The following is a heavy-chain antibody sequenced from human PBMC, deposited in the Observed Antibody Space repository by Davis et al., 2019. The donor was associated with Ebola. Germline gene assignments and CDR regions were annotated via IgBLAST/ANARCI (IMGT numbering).Heavy chain of an antibody. D-gene: IGHD2-21*01. CDR2: IHPGAGST. J-gene: IGHJ4*02. CDR3: AREGVVIALDS. V-gene: IGHV1-46*01. CDR1: GYSFSNYL. Sequence: ASVKVSCKASGYSFSNYLMHWVRQPPGQGLEWMGLIHPGAGSTTYAQKFRGRVSMTRDVSTKLIFMELNSLRSEDTAVYYCAREGVVIALDSWGQGTLVTVSS.